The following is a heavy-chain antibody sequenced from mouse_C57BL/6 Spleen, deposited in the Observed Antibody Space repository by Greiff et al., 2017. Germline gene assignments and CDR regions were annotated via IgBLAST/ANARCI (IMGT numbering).Heavy chain of an antibody. V-gene: IGHV1-9*01. CDR3: AREGLGRGGYFDV. D-gene: IGHD4-1*01. CDR2: ILPGSGST. J-gene: IGHJ1*03. CDR1: GYTFTGYW. Sequence: VQLVESGAELMKPGASVKLSCKATGYTFTGYWIEWVKQRPGHGLEWIGEILPGSGSTNYNEKFKGKATFTADTSSNTAYLNLSSLTTEDSAIYYCAREGLGRGGYFDVWGTGTTVTVSS.